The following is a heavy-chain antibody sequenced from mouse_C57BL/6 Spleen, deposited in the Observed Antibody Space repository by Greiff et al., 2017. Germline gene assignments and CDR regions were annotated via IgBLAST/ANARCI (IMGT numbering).Heavy chain of an antibody. CDR2: IDPSDSYT. J-gene: IGHJ1*03. V-gene: IGHV1-69*01. Sequence: QVQLQQPGAELVMPGASVKLSSKASGYTFTSYWMHWVKQRPGQGLEWIGEIDPSDSYTNYNQKFKGKSSLTVDKSSSTAYMQLSSLTSEDSAVYYCARSGSDWYFDVWGTGTTVTVSS. CDR3: ARSGSDWYFDV. CDR1: GYTFTSYW.